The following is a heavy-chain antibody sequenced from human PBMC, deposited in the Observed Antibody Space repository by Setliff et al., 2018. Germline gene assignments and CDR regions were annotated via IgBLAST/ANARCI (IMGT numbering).Heavy chain of an antibody. Sequence: ASVKVSCKASGYTFTSYYIHWVRQAPGQGLEWMGIIHPSGGTTNYAQKFQGRVTMTRDTSTSTVYMELSSLRSEDTAVYYCARGDYGDYRVPYYFDYWGQGTLVTVSS. V-gene: IGHV1-46*01. CDR1: GYTFTSYY. CDR2: IHPSGGTT. D-gene: IGHD4-17*01. CDR3: ARGDYGDYRVPYYFDY. J-gene: IGHJ4*02.